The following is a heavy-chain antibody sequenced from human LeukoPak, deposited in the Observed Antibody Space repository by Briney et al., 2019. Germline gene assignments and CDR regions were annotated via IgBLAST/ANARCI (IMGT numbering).Heavy chain of an antibody. Sequence: GGSLRLSCAASGFTFSSYSMNWVRQAPGKGLEWVSYISSSSSTIYYADSVKGRFTISRDNAKNSLYLQMNSLRAEDTAVYYCAREPIAVAGLFDYWGQGTLVTVSS. CDR1: GFTFSSYS. CDR3: AREPIAVAGLFDY. CDR2: ISSSSSTI. J-gene: IGHJ4*02. V-gene: IGHV3-48*04. D-gene: IGHD6-19*01.